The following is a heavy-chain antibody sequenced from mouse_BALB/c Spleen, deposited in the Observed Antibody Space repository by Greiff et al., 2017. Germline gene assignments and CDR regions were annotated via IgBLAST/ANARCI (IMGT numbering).Heavy chain of an antibody. CDR3: ARIYDFYFDY. Sequence: EVQLQESGGGLVQPGGSLRLSCATSGFTFTDYYMSWVRQPPGKALEWLGFIRNKANGYTTEYSASVKGRFTISRDNSQSILYLQMNTLRAEDSATYYCARIYDFYFDYWGQGTTLTVSS. V-gene: IGHV7-3*02. D-gene: IGHD2-3*01. CDR2: IRNKANGYTT. CDR1: GFTFTDYY. J-gene: IGHJ2*01.